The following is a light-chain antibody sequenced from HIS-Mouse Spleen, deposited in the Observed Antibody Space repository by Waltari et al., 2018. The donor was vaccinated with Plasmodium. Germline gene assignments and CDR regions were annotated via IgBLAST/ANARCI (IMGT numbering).Light chain of an antibody. Sequence: QSVLTQPPSVSAAPGQKVTISCSGSSSNIGNNYVSWYQQLPGTAPKLLIYDNNKRPSGIHDRCSGSKSGTSATLGSTGLQTGDEADYYCGTWDSSLSAGVVFGGGTKLTVL. J-gene: IGLJ2*01. V-gene: IGLV1-51*01. CDR2: DNN. CDR1: SSNIGNNY. CDR3: GTWDSSLSAGVV.